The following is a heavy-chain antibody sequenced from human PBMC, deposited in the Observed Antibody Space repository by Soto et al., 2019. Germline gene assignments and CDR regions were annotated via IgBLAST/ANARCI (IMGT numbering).Heavy chain of an antibody. CDR2: VYPGDSDT. Sequence: PGASLKISRQGSGYTFNNYWIAWVRQVPGEGLEWMGFVYPGDSDTRYSPSFQGHVTISADKSDTTAYLQWASLKASDTGMYYCARLKYSGNSGYEFDSRAQGTLVAASS. V-gene: IGHV5-51*01. D-gene: IGHD2-2*01. CDR3: ARLKYSGNSGYEFDS. J-gene: IGHJ4*02. CDR1: GYTFNNYW.